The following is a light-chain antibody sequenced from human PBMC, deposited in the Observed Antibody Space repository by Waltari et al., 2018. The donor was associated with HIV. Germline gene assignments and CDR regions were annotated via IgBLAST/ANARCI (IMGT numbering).Light chain of an antibody. CDR3: CSYASLVI. J-gene: IGLJ2*01. V-gene: IGLV2-23*01. CDR1: NSDVGNYNI. CDR2: EGT. Sequence: QSALTQPASVSGSSGQSITIYCHGTNSDVGNYNIVSWYQQHPGKAPKLMIYEGTKRPSGVSNRFSGSKSGNTASLTISGLQAEDEADYYCCSYASLVIFGGGTKLTVL.